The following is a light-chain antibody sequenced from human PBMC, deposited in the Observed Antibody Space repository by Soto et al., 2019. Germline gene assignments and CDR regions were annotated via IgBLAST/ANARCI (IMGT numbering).Light chain of an antibody. Sequence: AIQMTQSPPSLSASVGDRVIITCRTSQGIRNDLGWYQQKPGKAPKLLIFGASTLQSGVPSRFSGGGSGTDFTLTITSLQPEDFATYYCLQHYNYPLTFGGGTNVEVK. CDR3: LQHYNYPLT. V-gene: IGKV1-6*01. CDR1: QGIRND. J-gene: IGKJ4*01. CDR2: GAS.